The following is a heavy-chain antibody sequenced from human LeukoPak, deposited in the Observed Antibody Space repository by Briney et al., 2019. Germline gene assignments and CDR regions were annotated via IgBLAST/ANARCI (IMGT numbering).Heavy chain of an antibody. D-gene: IGHD2-8*01. Sequence: LETLSLTCTVSGDSISSYYWSWIRQPPGKGLEWIGYIYYSGSTNYNPSLKSRVTISVDTSKNQFSLKLSSVTAADTAVYYCARQIEQWGLAYYFDYWGQGTQVTVS. V-gene: IGHV4-59*01. CDR2: IYYSGST. J-gene: IGHJ4*02. CDR1: GDSISSYY. CDR3: ARQIEQWGLAYYFDY.